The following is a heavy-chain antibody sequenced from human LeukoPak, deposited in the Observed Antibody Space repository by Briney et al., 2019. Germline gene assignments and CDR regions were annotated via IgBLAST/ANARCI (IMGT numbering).Heavy chain of an antibody. CDR2: MFHTGRT. CDR3: AKILDYGHFWFDS. CDR1: GDSISSGDW. D-gene: IGHD4-17*01. Sequence: SGTLSLTCAVSGDSISSGDWWTWIRPSPGKGLEWIGEMFHTGRTNYNPSLKSRVSISVDTSKNHFSLRLTSVTAADTAVYYCAKILDYGHFWFDSWGQGTLVTVSS. V-gene: IGHV4-4*02. J-gene: IGHJ5*01.